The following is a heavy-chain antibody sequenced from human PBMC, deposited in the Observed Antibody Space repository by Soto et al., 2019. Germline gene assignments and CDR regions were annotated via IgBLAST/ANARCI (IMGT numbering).Heavy chain of an antibody. J-gene: IGHJ4*02. CDR3: AISGSQYQLLLVPFVDY. CDR2: ISYDGSNK. CDR1: GFTFSSYG. D-gene: IGHD2-2*01. Sequence: QVQLVESGGGVVQPGRSLRLSCAASGFTFSSYGMHWVRQAPGKGLEWVAVISYDGSNKYYADSVKGRFTISKDNSKNPLYLQMNSLRAEDTAVYYCAISGSQYQLLLVPFVDYWGQGTLVTVSS. V-gene: IGHV3-30*03.